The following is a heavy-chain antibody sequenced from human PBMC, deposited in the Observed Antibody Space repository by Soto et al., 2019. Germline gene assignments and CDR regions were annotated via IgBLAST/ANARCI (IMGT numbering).Heavy chain of an antibody. CDR3: ARGGLRSFDV. D-gene: IGHD4-17*01. CDR2: INNDGIIK. V-gene: IGHV3-74*01. Sequence: EVQLVESGGELVQPGGSLRLSFVASGFTFSNHWMHWVRQAPGKGLEWVSRINNDGIIKPYADSVRGRFTISRDNAKNTLYLQMNNLRDEDTAVYYCARGGLRSFDVWGQGTPVTFSS. CDR1: GFTFSNHW. J-gene: IGHJ4*02.